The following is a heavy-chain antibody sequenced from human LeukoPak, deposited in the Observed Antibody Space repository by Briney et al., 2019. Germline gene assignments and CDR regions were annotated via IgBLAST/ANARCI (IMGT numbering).Heavy chain of an antibody. J-gene: IGHJ4*02. CDR2: LSGSGGRT. V-gene: IGHV3-23*01. D-gene: IGHD4-17*01. CDR1: GFTFSSYV. Sequence: GGSLRLSCAASGFTFSSYVMGWVRQAPGKGLELVSALSGSGGRTYYADSVRGRFTISRDNSKSTLYLQMHSLRAEDTAIYYCAKNFYGDYNVFFDYWGQGTLVTVSS. CDR3: AKNFYGDYNVFFDY.